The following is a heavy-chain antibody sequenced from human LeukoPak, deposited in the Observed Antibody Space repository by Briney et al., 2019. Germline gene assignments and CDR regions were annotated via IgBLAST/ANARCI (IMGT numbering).Heavy chain of an antibody. CDR1: GFTLSSYA. V-gene: IGHV3-30-3*01. J-gene: IGHJ4*02. CDR3: ARGFWSSDY. Sequence: QPGRSLRLSCAASGFTLSSYAMHWVRQAPGKGLEWVAVISYDGSNKYYADSVKGRFTISRDNSKNTLYLQMNSLRAEDTAVYYCARGFWSSDYWGQGTLVAVSS. CDR2: ISYDGSNK. D-gene: IGHD2-8*02.